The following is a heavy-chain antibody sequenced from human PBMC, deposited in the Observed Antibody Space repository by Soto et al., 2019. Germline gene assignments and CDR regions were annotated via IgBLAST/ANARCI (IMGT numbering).Heavy chain of an antibody. D-gene: IGHD1-7*01. J-gene: IGHJ6*03. CDR1: GDSVSTNTAA. CDR2: TYYRSRWYN. Sequence: SQTLSLTCAISGDSVSTNTAAWNWIRLSPSRGLEWLARTYYRSRWYNDYAVSVRSRITVNPDTSKNQFSLQLTSVTPEDTAVYYCAGTTSHQWYYMDVWGKGTTVTVSS. V-gene: IGHV6-1*01. CDR3: AGTTSHQWYYMDV.